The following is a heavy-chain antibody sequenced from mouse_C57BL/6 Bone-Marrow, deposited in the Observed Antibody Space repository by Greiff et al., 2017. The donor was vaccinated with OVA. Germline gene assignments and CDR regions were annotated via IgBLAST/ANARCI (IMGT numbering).Heavy chain of an antibody. V-gene: IGHV1-52*01. D-gene: IGHD2-5*01. CDR3: ARLYYSNYGYAMDY. J-gene: IGHJ4*01. Sequence: QVQLQQPGAELVRPGSSVKLSCKASGYTFTSYWMHWVKQRPIQGLEWIGNIDPSDSETHYNQKFKDKATLTVDKSSSTAYMQLSSLTSEDSAVYDGARLYYSNYGYAMDYWGQGTSVTVAS. CDR1: GYTFTSYW. CDR2: IDPSDSET.